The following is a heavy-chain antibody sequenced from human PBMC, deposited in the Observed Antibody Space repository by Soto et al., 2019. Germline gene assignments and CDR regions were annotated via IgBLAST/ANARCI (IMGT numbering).Heavy chain of an antibody. J-gene: IGHJ6*02. Sequence: GGSLRLSCAASGFTFSIYSMNWVRQAPGKGLEWVSSISSSSSYIYYADSVKGRFTISRDNAKNSLYLQMNSLRAEDTAVYYCARADYPTYGYYYYYGMDVWGQGTTVTVSS. D-gene: IGHD3-10*01. CDR1: GFTFSIYS. CDR2: ISSSSSYI. V-gene: IGHV3-21*01. CDR3: ARADYPTYGYYYYYGMDV.